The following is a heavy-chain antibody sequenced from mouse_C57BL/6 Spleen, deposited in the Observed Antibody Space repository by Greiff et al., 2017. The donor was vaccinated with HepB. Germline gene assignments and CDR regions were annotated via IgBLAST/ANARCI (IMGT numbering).Heavy chain of an antibody. CDR3: ARSHYYGSSLDY. Sequence: QVQLKQSGAELVKPGASVKISCKASGYAFSSYWMNWVKQRPGKGLEWIGQIYPGDGDTNYNGKFKGKATLTADKSSSTAYMQLSSLTSEDSAVYFCARSHYYGSSLDYWGQGTTLTVSS. V-gene: IGHV1-80*01. J-gene: IGHJ2*01. CDR2: IYPGDGDT. CDR1: GYAFSSYW. D-gene: IGHD1-1*01.